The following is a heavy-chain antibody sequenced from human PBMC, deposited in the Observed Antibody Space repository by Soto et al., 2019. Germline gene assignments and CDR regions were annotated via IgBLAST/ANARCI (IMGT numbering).Heavy chain of an antibody. CDR2: INADNGKT. CDR1: GYSFTSYV. D-gene: IGHD6-13*01. J-gene: IGHJ1*01. V-gene: IGHV1-3*01. CDR3: ARELQSLRSSWREYFHH. Sequence: ASVKVSCKASGYSFTSYVIHWVRQAPGQRLEWMGYINADNGKTKYSQNFQGRVTITRDTSASTVYMEVSSLTSEDTAVYYCARELQSLRSSWREYFHHWGQGTLVTVSS.